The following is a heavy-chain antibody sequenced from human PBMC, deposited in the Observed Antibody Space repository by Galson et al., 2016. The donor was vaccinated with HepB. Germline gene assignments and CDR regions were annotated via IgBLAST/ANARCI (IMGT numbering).Heavy chain of an antibody. D-gene: IGHD2-21*02. CDR3: ARGVTGTPYFDF. CDR1: GGSISSYF. CDR2: IYKSGNT. J-gene: IGHJ4*02. V-gene: IGHV4-59*01. Sequence: ETLSLTCNVSGGSISSYFWSWIRQPPGKGLEWIGYIYKSGNTNYSPSLKSRVTVSLDASKNQFSLKLRSVTAANTAVYYCARGVTGTPYFDFWGQGALVTVSS.